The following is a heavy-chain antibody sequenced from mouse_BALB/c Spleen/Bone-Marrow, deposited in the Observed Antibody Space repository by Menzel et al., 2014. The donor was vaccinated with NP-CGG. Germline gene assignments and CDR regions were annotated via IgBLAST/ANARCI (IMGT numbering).Heavy chain of an antibody. CDR1: GYSFTSYW. CDR3: TRRTATLDY. Sequence: EVHLVESGTVLARPGASVKMSCKASGYSFTSYWIHWVKQRPGQGLEWIGAIYPGDSDTSFNQKFKDKAKLTAVTSASTAYMELSSLTNEGSAVYYCTRRTATLDYWGQGTTLTVSS. D-gene: IGHD1-2*01. V-gene: IGHV1-5*01. J-gene: IGHJ2*01. CDR2: IYPGDSDT.